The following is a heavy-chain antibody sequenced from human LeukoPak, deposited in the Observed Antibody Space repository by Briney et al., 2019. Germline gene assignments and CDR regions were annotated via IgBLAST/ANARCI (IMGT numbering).Heavy chain of an antibody. D-gene: IGHD3-10*01. CDR1: GGSISSYY. CDR3: ARLSTMVREFDY. Sequence: SETLSLTCTVSGGSISSYYWSRIRQPPGKVLEWIGYVYYSGSTNYNPSLKSRVTISVDTSKNQFSLKLSSVTAADTAVYYCARLSTMVREFDYWGQGTLVTVSS. V-gene: IGHV4-59*08. CDR2: VYYSGST. J-gene: IGHJ4*02.